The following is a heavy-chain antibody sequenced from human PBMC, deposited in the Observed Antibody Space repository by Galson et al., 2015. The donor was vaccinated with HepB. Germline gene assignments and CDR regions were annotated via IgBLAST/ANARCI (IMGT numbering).Heavy chain of an antibody. D-gene: IGHD4-17*01. CDR3: TRVRYGDYVELDY. V-gene: IGHV3-48*01. J-gene: IGHJ4*02. CDR2: ITSSGST. Sequence: SLRLSCAASGFTFRSYSMNWVRQAPGKGLEWISFITSSGSTHYADSVKGRFTISRDYGGNSLFLQMTSLRADDTAVYYCTRVRYGDYVELDYRGQGTLVIVSS. CDR1: GFTFRSYS.